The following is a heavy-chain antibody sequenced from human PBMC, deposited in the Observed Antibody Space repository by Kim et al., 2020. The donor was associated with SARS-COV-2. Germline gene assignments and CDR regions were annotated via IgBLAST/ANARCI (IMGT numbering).Heavy chain of an antibody. J-gene: IGHJ4*02. Sequence: SQAFQGHVTISADKSNSTAYLQWSSLKASDTAMYYCARHGISEIFADFDYWGQGTLVTVSS. CDR3: ARHGISEIFADFDY. V-gene: IGHV5-10-1*01. D-gene: IGHD3-3*01.